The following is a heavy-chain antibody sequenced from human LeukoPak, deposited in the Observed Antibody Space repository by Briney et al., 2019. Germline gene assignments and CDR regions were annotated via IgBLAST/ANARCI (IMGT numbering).Heavy chain of an antibody. CDR2: VGGGGDYT. CDR3: VRRTASDF. J-gene: IGHJ4*02. D-gene: IGHD2-21*02. Sequence: GGYLRLSCAASGFTFTSYVMSWVRQAPGKGLDWVASVGGGGDYTYYSDSVKGRFTISRDNSENTVYLQMKSLRAEDTAVYYCVRRTASDFWGQGALVTVSS. V-gene: IGHV3-23*01. CDR1: GFTFTSYV.